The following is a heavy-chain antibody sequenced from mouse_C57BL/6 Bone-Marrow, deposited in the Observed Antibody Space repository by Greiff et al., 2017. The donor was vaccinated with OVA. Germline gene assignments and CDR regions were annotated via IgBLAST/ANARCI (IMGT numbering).Heavy chain of an antibody. CDR3: ARRGDYGY. CDR2: IYPRSGNT. V-gene: IGHV1-81*01. CDR1: GYTFTSYG. J-gene: IGHJ2*01. D-gene: IGHD2-4*01. Sequence: QVQLKESGAELARPGASVTLSCKASGYTFTSYGISWVKQRTGQGLEWIGEIYPRSGNTYYNEKFKGKATLTADKSSSTAYMELRSLTSEDSAVYFCARRGDYGYWGQGTTLTVSS.